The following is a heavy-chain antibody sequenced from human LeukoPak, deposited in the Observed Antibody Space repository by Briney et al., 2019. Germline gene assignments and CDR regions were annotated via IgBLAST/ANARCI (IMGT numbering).Heavy chain of an antibody. CDR3: ASGSGSYFLEAFDI. D-gene: IGHD1-26*01. J-gene: IGHJ3*02. V-gene: IGHV1-8*03. CDR2: MNPNSGNT. CDR1: GYTFTSYD. Sequence: GASVKVSCKASGYTFTSYDINWVRQATGQGLEWMGWMNPNSGNTGYAQKFQGRVTITRNTSISTAYMELSSLRSEDTAVCYCASGSGSYFLEAFDIWGRGTMVTVSS.